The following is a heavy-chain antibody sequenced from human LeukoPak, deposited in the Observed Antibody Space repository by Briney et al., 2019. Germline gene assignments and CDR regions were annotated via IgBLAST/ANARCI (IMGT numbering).Heavy chain of an antibody. D-gene: IGHD5-12*01. V-gene: IGHV1-2*04. Sequence: ASVKVSCKASGYTFTGYYMHWVRQAPGQGLEWMGWINPNSGGTNYAQKFQGWVTMTRDTSISTAYMELSRLRSDDTAVYYCARDSHSGYELEWNSGWYDYWGQGTLVTVSS. CDR2: INPNSGGT. J-gene: IGHJ4*02. CDR3: ARDSHSGYELEWNSGWYDY. CDR1: GYTFTGYY.